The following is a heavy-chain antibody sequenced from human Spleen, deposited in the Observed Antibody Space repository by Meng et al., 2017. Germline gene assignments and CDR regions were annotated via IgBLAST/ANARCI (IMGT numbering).Heavy chain of an antibody. Sequence: SETLSLTCTVSGGPIRNTNYYWSWVRQPPGKGLEWIGIVYYSGLTYYNPSLESRVSISVDTSKNNFSLKLSSVTAADTDVYYCARDLWELRYKAPFDPWGQGTLVTVSS. V-gene: IGHV4-39*07. CDR2: VYYSGLT. D-gene: IGHD3-9*01. CDR1: GGPIRNTNYY. CDR3: ARDLWELRYKAPFDP. J-gene: IGHJ5*02.